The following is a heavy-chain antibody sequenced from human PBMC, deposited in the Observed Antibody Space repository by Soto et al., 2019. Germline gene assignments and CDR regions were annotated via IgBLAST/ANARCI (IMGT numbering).Heavy chain of an antibody. CDR1: GFNFGDYY. Sequence: GGSLRLSCGASGFNFGDYYMAWIRQAPGKGPECVSFISGSSSYINYADSVKGRFTISRDNAKNSLYLQMNSLRAEDTAVYYCARDQLYYNDISGRPLNAFDVWGQGTMVTVSS. CDR3: ARDQLYYNDISGRPLNAFDV. D-gene: IGHD3-22*01. CDR2: ISGSSSYI. J-gene: IGHJ3*01. V-gene: IGHV3-11*06.